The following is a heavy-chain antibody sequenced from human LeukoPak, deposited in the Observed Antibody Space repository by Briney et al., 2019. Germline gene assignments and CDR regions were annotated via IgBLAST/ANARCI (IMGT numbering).Heavy chain of an antibody. CDR3: ARISFDSSSWVFDY. J-gene: IGHJ4*02. V-gene: IGHV3-7*01. Sequence: GGSLRLSCAASGFTFNRYWMSWVRQAPGKGLEWVANIKQDGSEKYYVDSVKGRFTFSRDNAKNSLYLQMNSLRAEDTAIYHCARISFDSSSWVFDYWGQGTLVTVSS. CDR1: GFTFNRYW. D-gene: IGHD6-13*01. CDR2: IKQDGSEK.